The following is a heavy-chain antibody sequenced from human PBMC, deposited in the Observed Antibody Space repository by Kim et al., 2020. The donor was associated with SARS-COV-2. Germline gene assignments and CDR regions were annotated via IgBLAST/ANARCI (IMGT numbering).Heavy chain of an antibody. V-gene: IGHV3-64*01. D-gene: IGHD6-6*01. Sequence: GGSLRLSCAASGFTFSSYAMHWVRQAPGKGLEYVSAISSNGGSTYYANSVKGRFTISRDNSKNTLYLQMGILRAEDMAVYYCARTYSSSSPPRESYYYYYYGMDVWGQGTTVTVSS. CDR2: ISSNGGST. CDR3: ARTYSSSSPPRESYYYYYYGMDV. CDR1: GFTFSSYA. J-gene: IGHJ6*02.